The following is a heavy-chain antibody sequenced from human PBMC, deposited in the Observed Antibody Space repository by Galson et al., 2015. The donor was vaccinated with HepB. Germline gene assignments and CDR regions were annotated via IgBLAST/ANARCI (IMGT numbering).Heavy chain of an antibody. CDR3: ASLLAYCGGDCSSGADY. CDR1: GGTFSSYT. CDR2: IIPILGIA. V-gene: IGHV1-69*02. J-gene: IGHJ4*02. Sequence: SVKVSCKASGGTFSSYTISWVRQAPGQGLEWMGRIIPILGIANYAQKFQGRVTITADKSTSTAYMELSSLRSGDTAVYYCASLLAYCGGDCSSGADYWGQGTLITVSS. D-gene: IGHD2-21*02.